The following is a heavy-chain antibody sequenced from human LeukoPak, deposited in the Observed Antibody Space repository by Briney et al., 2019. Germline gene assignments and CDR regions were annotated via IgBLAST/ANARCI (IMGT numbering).Heavy chain of an antibody. D-gene: IGHD5-12*01. CDR1: GFTFSTYT. Sequence: GGSLRLSCAASGFTFSTYTMTWVRQAPGRGLELVSAISGSGGSKYYVDSVKGRFTISRDNSKNTVYLQMDSLAAEDTAVYYCAKELRSHTGWPFDYWGQGTLVTVSS. V-gene: IGHV3-23*01. J-gene: IGHJ4*02. CDR3: AKELRSHTGWPFDY. CDR2: ISGSGGSK.